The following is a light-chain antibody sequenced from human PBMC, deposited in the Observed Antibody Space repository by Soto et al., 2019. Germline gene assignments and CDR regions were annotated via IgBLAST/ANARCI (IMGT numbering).Light chain of an antibody. J-gene: IGKJ1*01. CDR3: QQYGSSPQGT. V-gene: IGKV3-20*01. CDR1: QSVSSSY. CDR2: GAS. Sequence: EIVLTQSPGTLSLSPGERATLSCRASQSVSSSYLAWYHQKPGQAPRLLIYGASSRATGIPERFSGSGSGTDFTLTISRLEPEDFVVYYCQQYGSSPQGTFGQGTKVEIK.